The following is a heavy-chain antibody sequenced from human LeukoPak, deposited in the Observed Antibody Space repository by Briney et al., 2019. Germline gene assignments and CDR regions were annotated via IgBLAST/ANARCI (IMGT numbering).Heavy chain of an antibody. Sequence: GGSLRLSCAASGFSFRDYYMAWIRQAPGKGLEWIAFISASRGYTDYADSVKGRFTISRDNAKNSLFLEMNSLGADDTAVYYCVRGVDSARAFDFWGQGTLVIVSS. V-gene: IGHV3-11*06. D-gene: IGHD3-3*01. CDR1: GFSFRDYY. CDR2: ISASRGYT. J-gene: IGHJ4*02. CDR3: VRGVDSARAFDF.